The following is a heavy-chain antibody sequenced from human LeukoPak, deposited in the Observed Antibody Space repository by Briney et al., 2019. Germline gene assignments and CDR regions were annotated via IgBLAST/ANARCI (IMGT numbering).Heavy chain of an antibody. V-gene: IGHV3-7*05. D-gene: IGHD1-26*01. Sequence: PGESLRLSCAASGFTFSSYWMSWVRQAPGKGLEWVANIKQEDGSEKYYVDSVKGRFTISRDNAKNSLYLQMNSLRAEDTAVYYCARVSGRYGGAFDNWGQGTLVTASS. CDR3: ARVSGRYGGAFDN. J-gene: IGHJ4*02. CDR2: IKQEDGSEK. CDR1: GFTFSSYW.